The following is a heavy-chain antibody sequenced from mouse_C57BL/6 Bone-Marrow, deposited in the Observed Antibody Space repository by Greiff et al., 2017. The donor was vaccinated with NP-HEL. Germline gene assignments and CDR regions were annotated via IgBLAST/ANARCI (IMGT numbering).Heavy chain of an antibody. Sequence: EVMLVESGGDLVKPGGSLKLSCAASGFTFSSYGMSWVRQTPDKRLEWVATISSGGSYTYYPDSVKGRCTISRDNAKNTLYLQMSSLKSEDTAMYYCASRAYWGQGTLVTVSA. V-gene: IGHV5-6*02. CDR3: ASRAY. J-gene: IGHJ3*01. CDR2: ISSGGSYT. CDR1: GFTFSSYG.